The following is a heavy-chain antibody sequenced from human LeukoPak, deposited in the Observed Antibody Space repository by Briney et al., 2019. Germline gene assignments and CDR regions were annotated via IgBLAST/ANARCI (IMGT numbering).Heavy chain of an antibody. CDR1: GYTFTSYG. J-gene: IGHJ5*02. CDR2: INPNSGGT. D-gene: IGHD6-13*01. Sequence: ASVKVSCKAAGYTFTSYGISWVRQAPGQGLEWMGWINPNSGGTNYAQKFQGRVTMTRDTSISTAYMELSRLRSDDTAVYYCAREVAAAGTRWFDPWGQGTLVTVSS. CDR3: AREVAAAGTRWFDP. V-gene: IGHV1-2*02.